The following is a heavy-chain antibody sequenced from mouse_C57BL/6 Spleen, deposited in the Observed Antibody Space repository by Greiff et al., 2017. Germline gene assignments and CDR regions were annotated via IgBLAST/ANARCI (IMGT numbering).Heavy chain of an antibody. D-gene: IGHD3-3*01. CDR3: AGRGQAWFAY. V-gene: IGHV1-66*01. Sequence: QVQLKQSGPELVKPGASVKISCKASGYSFTSYYIHWVKQRPGQGLEWIGWIYPGSGNTKYNEKFKGKATLTADTSSSTAYMQLSSLTSEDSAVYYCAGRGQAWFAYWGQGTLVTVSA. CDR2: IYPGSGNT. J-gene: IGHJ3*01. CDR1: GYSFTSYY.